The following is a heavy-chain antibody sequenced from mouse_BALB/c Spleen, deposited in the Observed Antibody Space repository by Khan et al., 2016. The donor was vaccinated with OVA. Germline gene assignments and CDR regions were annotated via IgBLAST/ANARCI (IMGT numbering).Heavy chain of an antibody. CDR3: ADHLTGSFAY. D-gene: IGHD4-1*01. J-gene: IGHJ3*01. Sequence: EVELVESGGDLVKPGGSLKLSCAASGFTFSSYSMSWVRQTLDKRLVWVASISSGGDYTYYPDSVKGRFTISRDNTKNTLYLQMSDLKSEDTAMYYCADHLTGSFAYGGQGTLVTVSA. CDR2: ISSGGDYT. CDR1: GFTFSSYS. V-gene: IGHV5-6*01.